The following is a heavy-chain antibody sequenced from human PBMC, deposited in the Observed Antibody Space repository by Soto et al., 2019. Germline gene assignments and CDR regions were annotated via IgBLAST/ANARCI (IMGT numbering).Heavy chain of an antibody. CDR3: ASSLGRSGKYPVKFDP. V-gene: IGHV4-39*01. Sequence: QLQLQESGPGLVKPSETLSLTCTVSGGSISSSSSYWGWIRQSPEKGLEWIARIYYSGSTYYNPSPRSRVTLSVDTPNNQFSLRLSSVTAADTAVYDCASSLGRSGKYPVKFDPWGQGTLVTVSS. J-gene: IGHJ5*02. CDR1: GGSISSSSSY. D-gene: IGHD3-10*01. CDR2: IYYSGST.